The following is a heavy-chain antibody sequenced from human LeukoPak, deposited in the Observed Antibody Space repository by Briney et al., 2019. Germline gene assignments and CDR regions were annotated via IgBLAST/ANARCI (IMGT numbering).Heavy chain of an antibody. Sequence: GGSLRLSCAASGFTFSSYSMNWVRQAPGKGLEWVSSISSSSSYIYYADSVKGRFTISRDNAKNSLYLQMNSLRAEDTAAYSCARPPLRYYDILTGNYYMDVGGKGTTVTISS. CDR2: ISSSSSYI. J-gene: IGHJ6*03. CDR1: GFTFSSYS. V-gene: IGHV3-21*01. D-gene: IGHD3-9*01. CDR3: ARPPLRYYDILTGNYYMDV.